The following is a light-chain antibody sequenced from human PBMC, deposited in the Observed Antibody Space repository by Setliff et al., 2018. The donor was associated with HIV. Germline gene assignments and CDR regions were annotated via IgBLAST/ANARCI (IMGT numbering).Light chain of an antibody. CDR3: SSYTSYNSFLI. J-gene: IGLJ2*01. CDR1: SSDVGGYDF. V-gene: IGLV2-14*03. Sequence: SALTQPASVSGSSGQSITISCTGTSSDVGGYDFVSWYQLHPGMAPQLMIYDVNKRSSGVSNRFSGSKSGDTASLTISGLQAEDEADYFCSSYTSYNSFLIFGGGTKVTVL. CDR2: DVN.